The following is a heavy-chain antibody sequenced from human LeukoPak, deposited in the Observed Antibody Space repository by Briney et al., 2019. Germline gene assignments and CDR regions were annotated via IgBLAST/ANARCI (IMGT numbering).Heavy chain of an antibody. CDR2: IYSGGST. V-gene: IGHV3-66*01. Sequence: PGGSLRLSCAASGFTFSDYYMSWVRQAPGKGLEWVSVIYSGGSTYYADSVKGRFTISRDNAKNSLYLQMNSLRAEDTAVYYCARDRPTIAARRYFDYWGQGTLVTVSS. CDR3: ARDRPTIAARRYFDY. J-gene: IGHJ4*02. D-gene: IGHD6-6*01. CDR1: GFTFSDYY.